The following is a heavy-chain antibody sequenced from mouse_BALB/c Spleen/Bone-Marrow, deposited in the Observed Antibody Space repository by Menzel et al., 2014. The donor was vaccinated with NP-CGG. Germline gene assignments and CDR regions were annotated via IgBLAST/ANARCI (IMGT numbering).Heavy chain of an antibody. V-gene: IGHV5-6*01. D-gene: IGHD1-1*01. CDR3: ARPTTVVATGGSFDY. Sequence: EVNVVESGGDLVKPGGSLKLSCAASGFTFXSYGMSWVRQTPDKRLEWVATISSGGSYTYYPDSVKGRFTISGDNAKNTLYLQMSSLKSEDTAMYYCARPTTVVATGGSFDYWGQGTTLTVSS. J-gene: IGHJ2*01. CDR1: GFTFXSYG. CDR2: ISSGGSYT.